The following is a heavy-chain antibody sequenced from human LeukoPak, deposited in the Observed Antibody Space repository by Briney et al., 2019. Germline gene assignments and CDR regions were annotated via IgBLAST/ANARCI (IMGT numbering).Heavy chain of an antibody. CDR3: ARDRIAAAGMDQSHDLHY. CDR2: IIPIFGTA. CDR1: GGTFSNYA. V-gene: IGHV1-69*01. J-gene: IGHJ4*02. Sequence: GASVKVACKASGGTFSNYAITRVRQAPGQGLEWMGGIIPIFGTANYAQKFQGRVTITADESTSTAYMELSSLRSEDTAVYYCARDRIAAAGMDQSHDLHYWGQ. D-gene: IGHD6-13*01.